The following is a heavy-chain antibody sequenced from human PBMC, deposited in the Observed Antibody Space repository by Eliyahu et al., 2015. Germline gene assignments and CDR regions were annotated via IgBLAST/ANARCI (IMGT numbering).Heavy chain of an antibody. V-gene: IGHV3-23*01. Sequence: EVQLLESGGGLVQPGGSLRLSCAASGFTFSSYALSWVRQAPGKGLEGVSAISGSGGSTYYXDSVKGRFTISRDNSKNTLYLQMNSLRAEDTAVYYCAKDAVVIPLMPTDYWGQGTLVTVSS. CDR1: GFTFSSYA. J-gene: IGHJ4*02. D-gene: IGHD4-23*01. CDR3: AKDAVVIPLMPTDY. CDR2: ISGSGGST.